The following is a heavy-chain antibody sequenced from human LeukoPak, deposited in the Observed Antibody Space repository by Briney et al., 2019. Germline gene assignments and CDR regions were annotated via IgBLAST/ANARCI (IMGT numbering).Heavy chain of an antibody. CDR2: IKRKADGERT. CDR3: ATDGFRRGFYSLFDY. J-gene: IGHJ4*02. V-gene: IGHV3-15*01. D-gene: IGHD2-15*01. Sequence: SGGSLRLSCSASAVSFTNADMSWVRQAPGKGLEWGGRIKRKADGERTDYAAPVKGRFTISRDDSKNTLYLEMNSLKTEDTAFYYWATDGFRRGFYSLFDYWGQGTLVTVSS. CDR1: AVSFTNAD.